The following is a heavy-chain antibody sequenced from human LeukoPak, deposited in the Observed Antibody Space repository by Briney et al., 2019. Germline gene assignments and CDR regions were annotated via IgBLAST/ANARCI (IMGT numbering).Heavy chain of an antibody. CDR3: ANSPPPAIYYDSSGYYYFDY. Sequence: PGGSLRLPCAASAFPFDDYGMSWVRHAPGEGLEWVSGINWNGCSKGYADSVKGRFTISRENAKNSLYLQRNRLRAEDTAWYYCANSPPPAIYYDSSGYYYFDYGGQGTLVTVSS. V-gene: IGHV3-20*04. CDR2: INWNGCSK. J-gene: IGHJ4*02. CDR1: AFPFDDYG. D-gene: IGHD3-22*01.